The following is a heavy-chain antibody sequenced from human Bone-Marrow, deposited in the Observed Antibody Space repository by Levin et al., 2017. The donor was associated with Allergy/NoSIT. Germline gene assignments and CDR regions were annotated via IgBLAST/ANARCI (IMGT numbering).Heavy chain of an antibody. Sequence: GESLKISCTASGFTFSLFGTNWVRQAPGKGLEWVSSITSSPSHIYYADSVKGRFTISRDNAKNSLYLQMNSLRVEDTAVYYCARDRIYGILRNYGMDVWGQGTTVTVSS. CDR1: GFTFSLFG. CDR2: ITSSPSHI. V-gene: IGHV3-21*06. CDR3: ARDRIYGILRNYGMDV. J-gene: IGHJ6*02. D-gene: IGHD3-3*02.